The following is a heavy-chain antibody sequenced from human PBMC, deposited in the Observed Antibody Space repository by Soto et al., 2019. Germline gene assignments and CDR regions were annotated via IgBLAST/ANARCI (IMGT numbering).Heavy chain of an antibody. D-gene: IGHD3-3*01. J-gene: IGHJ4*02. CDR1: GFTFSSYG. Sequence: QVQLVESGGGVVQPGRSLRLSCAASGFTFSSYGMHWVRQAPGKGLEGVAVIWYDGSNKYYADSVKGRFTISRDNSKNTLYLQMNSLRAEDTAVYYCAREGGGDFWSGYSAKYDYWGQGTLVTVSS. CDR2: IWYDGSNK. V-gene: IGHV3-33*01. CDR3: AREGGGDFWSGYSAKYDY.